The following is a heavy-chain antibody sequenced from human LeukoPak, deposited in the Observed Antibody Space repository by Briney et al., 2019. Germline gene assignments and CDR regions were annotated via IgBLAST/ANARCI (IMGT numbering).Heavy chain of an antibody. D-gene: IGHD4-17*01. CDR3: ARDLDGDYDFDY. J-gene: IGHJ4*02. CDR2: MNPNSGNT. Sequence: ASVKVSCKASGYTLTNYDINWVRQATGQGLEWMGWMNPNSGNTGYAQKFQGRVTMTRNTSISTAYMELSSLRSEDTAVYYCARDLDGDYDFDYWGQGTLVTVSS. CDR1: GYTLTNYD. V-gene: IGHV1-8*01.